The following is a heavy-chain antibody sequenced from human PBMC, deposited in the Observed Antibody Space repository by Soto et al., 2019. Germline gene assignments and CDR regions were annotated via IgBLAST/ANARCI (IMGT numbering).Heavy chain of an antibody. V-gene: IGHV3-9*01. J-gene: IGHJ4*02. Sequence: GGSLRLSCAASGFKFDDYAMHWVRQAPGKGLEWVSGISWDSDNIAYADSVEGRFTISRDNAKNSLYLLMNSLRVADTALYYCATGPPHCTDGVCYLDYWGQGTLVTVSS. CDR3: ATGPPHCTDGVCYLDY. CDR1: GFKFDDYA. D-gene: IGHD2-8*01. CDR2: ISWDSDNI.